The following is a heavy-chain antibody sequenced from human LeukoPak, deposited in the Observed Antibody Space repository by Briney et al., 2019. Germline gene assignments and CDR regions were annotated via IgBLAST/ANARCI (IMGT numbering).Heavy chain of an antibody. V-gene: IGHV3-20*04. CDR2: INWNGGRT. Sequence: RAGQSLRLSCAAPGFMFDDYGMSWGRQAPGNGLESASGINWNGGRTGYADSVKGRFTISRDNSKNTLYLQMNSLRAEDTAVYYCANNRASLDYWGQGTLVTVSS. CDR1: GFMFDDYG. CDR3: ANNRASLDY. J-gene: IGHJ4*02. D-gene: IGHD2/OR15-2a*01.